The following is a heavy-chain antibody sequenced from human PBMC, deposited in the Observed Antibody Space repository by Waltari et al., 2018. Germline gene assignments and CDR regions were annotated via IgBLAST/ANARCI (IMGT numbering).Heavy chain of an antibody. CDR3: ARGIGPDY. V-gene: IGHV4-39*07. D-gene: IGHD3-16*02. J-gene: IGHJ4*02. CDR2: IYYSGST. Sequence: QLQLQESGPGLVKPSETLPLTCTVSGGSISSSSYYWGWIRQPPGKGLEWVGSIYYSGSTAYTPSLKSRVTISVDTSKNQFSLKLSSVTAADTAVYYCARGIGPDYWGQGTLVTVSS. CDR1: GGSISSSSYY.